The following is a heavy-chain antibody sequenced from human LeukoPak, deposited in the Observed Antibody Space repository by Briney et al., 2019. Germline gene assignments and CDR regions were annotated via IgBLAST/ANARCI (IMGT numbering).Heavy chain of an antibody. CDR2: INPNSGGT. D-gene: IGHD2/OR15-2a*01. CDR1: GYTFTSYG. CDR3: ARDYRTTKYNWFDP. Sequence: ASVKVSCKASGYTFTSYGISWVRQAPGQGLEWMGWINPNSGGTNYAQKFQGRVTMTRDTSISTAYMELSRLRSDDTAVYYCARDYRTTKYNWFDPWGQGTLVTVSS. J-gene: IGHJ5*02. V-gene: IGHV1-2*02.